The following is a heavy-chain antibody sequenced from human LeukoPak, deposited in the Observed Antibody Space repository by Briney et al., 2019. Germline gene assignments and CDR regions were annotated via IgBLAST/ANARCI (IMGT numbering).Heavy chain of an antibody. CDR1: GGSISSYY. V-gene: IGHV4-59*08. J-gene: IGHJ4*02. Sequence: PSETLSLTCTVSGGSISSYYWSWIRQPPGKGLEWIGYIYYSGSTKYNPSLKSRVTISVDTSKNQFSLKLSSVTAADTAVYYCARLKMTTVTTATFDYWGQGTLVTVSS. CDR3: ARLKMTTVTTATFDY. D-gene: IGHD4-17*01. CDR2: IYYSGST.